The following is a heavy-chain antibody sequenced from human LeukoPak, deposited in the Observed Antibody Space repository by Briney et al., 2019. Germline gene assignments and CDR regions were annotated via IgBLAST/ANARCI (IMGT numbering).Heavy chain of an antibody. Sequence: GGSLTLSCAASGFTFSSYTIHWVRQAPGKGLEWGAVISYEGSVKQYADSVKGRFTISRDNSKNTLSVQMNSLRTEDTAVYYSAREGLDGSTFYSALDNWGQGTLVTVSS. V-gene: IGHV3-30-3*01. CDR3: AREGLDGSTFYSALDN. CDR2: ISYEGSVK. CDR1: GFTFSSYT. J-gene: IGHJ4*02. D-gene: IGHD3-22*01.